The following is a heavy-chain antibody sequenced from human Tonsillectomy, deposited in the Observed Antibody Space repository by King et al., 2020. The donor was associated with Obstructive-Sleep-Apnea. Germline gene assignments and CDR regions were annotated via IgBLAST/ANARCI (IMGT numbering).Heavy chain of an antibody. CDR2: IKPNGSEK. J-gene: IGHJ4*02. CDR1: GFTFSSYW. V-gene: IGHV3-7*03. D-gene: IGHD3-10*01. Sequence: VQLVESGGGLVQPGGSLRLSCAASGFTFSSYWMSWVRQAPGKGLGWVANIKPNGSEKYYVDSVEGRFTISKDNAKNSLYLQMNSLRAEDTAVYYCAGITMVRGVICYWGQGTLVTVSS. CDR3: AGITMVRGVICY.